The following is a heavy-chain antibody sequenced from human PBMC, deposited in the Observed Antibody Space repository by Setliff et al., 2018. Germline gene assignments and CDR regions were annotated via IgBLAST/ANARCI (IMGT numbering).Heavy chain of an antibody. Sequence: ASVKVSCKASGYTFTNYHMHWVRQAPGQGLEWMGIINPSGGRTSYAQKFQGRVTMTRDTSTSTVYMELSSLRSEDTAVYYCARSFNSGFYHQKDAYDIWGQGTLVTVSS. CDR1: GYTFTNYH. V-gene: IGHV1-46*01. CDR3: ARSFNSGFYHQKDAYDI. CDR2: INPSGGRT. D-gene: IGHD5-12*01. J-gene: IGHJ3*02.